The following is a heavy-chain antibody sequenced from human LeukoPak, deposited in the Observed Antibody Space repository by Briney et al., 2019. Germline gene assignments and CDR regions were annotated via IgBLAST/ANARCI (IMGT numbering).Heavy chain of an antibody. J-gene: IGHJ4*02. CDR3: ARAPPVRGVITYYFDY. CDR1: GYTFTSYD. CDR2: MNPNSGNT. Sequence: ASVKVSCKASGYTFTSYDINWVRQATGQGLEWMGWMNPNSGNTGYAQKFQGRVTMTRNISISTAYMELSSLRSEDTAVYYCARAPPVRGVITYYFDYWGQGTLVTVSS. D-gene: IGHD3-10*01. V-gene: IGHV1-8*01.